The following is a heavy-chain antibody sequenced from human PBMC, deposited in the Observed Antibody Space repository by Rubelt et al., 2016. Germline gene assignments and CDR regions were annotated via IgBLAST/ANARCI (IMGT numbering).Heavy chain of an antibody. J-gene: IGHJ4*02. CDR3: ARFAIGGHSSGYLFDY. V-gene: IGHV1-18*01. Sequence: QVQLVQSGAEVKKPGASVKVSCKASGYTFTSYGISWVRQAPGQGLEWMGWISAYNGNTNYEQKLQGRVTMTRDTSISRAYMERSRLSSDDTAVYYCARFAIGGHSSGYLFDYWGQGTLVTVSS. D-gene: IGHD3-22*01. CDR1: GYTFTSYG. CDR2: ISAYNGNT.